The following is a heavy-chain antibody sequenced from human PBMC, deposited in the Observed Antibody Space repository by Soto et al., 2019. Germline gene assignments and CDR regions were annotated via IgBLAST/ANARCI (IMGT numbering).Heavy chain of an antibody. J-gene: IGHJ3*02. D-gene: IGHD6-6*01. CDR3: ARDYSSSSLGAFDI. Sequence: SVKVSCKASGWTFSSYAISWVRQAPGQGLEWMGGIIPIFGTANYAQKFQGRVTITADKSTRTAYMELSSLRSEDTAVYYCARDYSSSSLGAFDIWGQGXMVTV. V-gene: IGHV1-69*06. CDR2: IIPIFGTA. CDR1: GWTFSSYA.